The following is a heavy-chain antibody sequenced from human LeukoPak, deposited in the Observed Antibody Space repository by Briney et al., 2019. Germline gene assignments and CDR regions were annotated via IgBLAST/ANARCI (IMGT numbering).Heavy chain of an antibody. D-gene: IGHD5-24*01. J-gene: IGHJ4*02. V-gene: IGHV5-51*01. CDR2: IYPGDSDT. Sequence: GESLKISCKGSGCRFTDYWIGWVRQMPGKGLEWMGIIYPGDSDTRYSPSFEGQVTISADKSITTAFLQWSSLRASDTAMYYCARLVEMATPDYWGQGTLVTVSS. CDR1: GCRFTDYW. CDR3: ARLVEMATPDY.